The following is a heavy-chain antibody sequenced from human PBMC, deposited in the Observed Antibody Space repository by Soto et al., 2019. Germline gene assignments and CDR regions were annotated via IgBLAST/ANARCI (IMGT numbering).Heavy chain of an antibody. CDR1: GFTFSSYE. J-gene: IGHJ4*02. V-gene: IGHV3-48*03. Sequence: PGGSLRLSCAASGFTFSSYEMNWVRQAPGKGLEWVSYISSSGSTIYYADSVKGRFTISRDNAKNSLYLQMNSLRADDTAVYYCARVPSSGWYGDYFASWGQGTLVTVSS. D-gene: IGHD6-19*01. CDR3: ARVPSSGWYGDYFAS. CDR2: ISSSGSTI.